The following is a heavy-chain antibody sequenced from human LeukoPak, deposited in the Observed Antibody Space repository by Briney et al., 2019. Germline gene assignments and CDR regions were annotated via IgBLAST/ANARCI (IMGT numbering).Heavy chain of an antibody. CDR3: AKYGPQDSGSSHFDY. D-gene: IGHD1-26*01. CDR2: IRDSGSST. J-gene: IGHJ4*02. CDR1: GFTFISYA. Sequence: GGALRLSCAASGFTFISYAMSWVRQAPGKGLEWVSAIRDSGSSTHYADSVKGRFTTSRDNSKNTLFLQMNSLRAEDTAIYYCAKYGPQDSGSSHFDYWGQGALVTVSS. V-gene: IGHV3-23*01.